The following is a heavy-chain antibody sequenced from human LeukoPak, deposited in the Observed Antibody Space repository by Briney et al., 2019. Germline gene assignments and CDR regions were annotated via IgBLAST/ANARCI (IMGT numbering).Heavy chain of an antibody. CDR2: MNPNSGNT. V-gene: IGHV1-8*01. J-gene: IGHJ6*02. Sequence: ASVKVSCKASGYTFTSYDINWVRQATGQGLEWMGWMNPNSGNTGYAQRFQGRVTMTRNTSISTAYMELSSLRSEDTAVYYCARGPVEAVFGVSTEDWGQGTTVTVSS. CDR3: ARGPVEAVFGVSTED. CDR1: GYTFTSYD. D-gene: IGHD3-10*02.